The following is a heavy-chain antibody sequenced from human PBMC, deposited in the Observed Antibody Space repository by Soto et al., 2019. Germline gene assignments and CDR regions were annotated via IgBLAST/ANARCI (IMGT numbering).Heavy chain of an antibody. CDR2: IYYSGST. J-gene: IGHJ6*02. CDR1: GGSISSGGYY. D-gene: IGHD3-9*01. CDR3: ARDGPGNCDILTGYRVYGMDV. V-gene: IGHV4-31*03. Sequence: SETLSLTCTVSGGSISSGGYYWSWIRQHPGKGLEWIGYIYYSGSTYYNPSLKSRVTISVDTSKNQFSLKLSSVTAADTAVYYCARDGPGNCDILTGYRVYGMDVWGQGTLVTVSS.